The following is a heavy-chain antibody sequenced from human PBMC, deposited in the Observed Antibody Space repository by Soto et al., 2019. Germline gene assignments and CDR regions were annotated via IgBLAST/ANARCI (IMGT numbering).Heavy chain of an antibody. V-gene: IGHV3-48*03. CDR1: GFTLSSFA. CDR3: ARGGKVPYYYGMDV. J-gene: IGHJ6*02. D-gene: IGHD3-16*01. CDR2: IGATSSSGSNF. Sequence: EVQLEESGGGLVQPGGSLRLSCAASGFTLSSFALNWVRQAPGKGLEWVSYIGATSSSGSNFYYAASVKGRFTISRDSAKYSLFLQMNSLRDEDTAIYYCARGGKVPYYYGMDVWGQGTTVTVSS.